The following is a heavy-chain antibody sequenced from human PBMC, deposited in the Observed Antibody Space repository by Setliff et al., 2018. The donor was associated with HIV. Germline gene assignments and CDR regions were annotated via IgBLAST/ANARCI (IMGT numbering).Heavy chain of an antibody. D-gene: IGHD4-17*01. CDR1: GFTFSDYY. J-gene: IGHJ4*02. V-gene: IGHV3-11*01. CDR3: ARDYYGGFGDYDFGDYFDY. Sequence: GGSLRLSCVASGFTFSDYYMIWIRQAPGQGLEWVSYISGSGGVMAYADSVKGRFAISRDNAKNSLSLQMNSLRADDTAVYYCARDYYGGFGDYDFGDYFDYWGQGALVTVSS. CDR2: ISGSGGVM.